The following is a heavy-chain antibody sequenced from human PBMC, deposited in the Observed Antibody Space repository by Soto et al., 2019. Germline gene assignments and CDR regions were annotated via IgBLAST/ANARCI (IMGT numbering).Heavy chain of an antibody. Sequence: EVQLLESGGALVQPGGSLRVSCAASGFTFSSYAMNWVRQAPGKGLEWVSAISGSGTSTYYADSVEGRFIISRDNSKNTLYLQMNSLRAEDTAVYYCAKDVSYGDPFVYWGQGTLVTVSS. CDR3: AKDVSYGDPFVY. V-gene: IGHV3-23*01. D-gene: IGHD4-17*01. CDR2: ISGSGTST. J-gene: IGHJ4*02. CDR1: GFTFSSYA.